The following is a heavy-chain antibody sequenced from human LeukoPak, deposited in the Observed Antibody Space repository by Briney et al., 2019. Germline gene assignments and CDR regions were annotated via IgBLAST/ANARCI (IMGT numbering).Heavy chain of an antibody. CDR3: AKDPGARSPESY. V-gene: IGHV3-74*01. J-gene: IGHJ4*02. CDR1: GFTFSTYW. Sequence: GSLRLSCAASGFTFSTYWMHWIRQAPGKGLVWVSRINPDGTTTSYADSVKGRFTISRDNSKNTLYLQMNSLRAEDTAVYYCAKDPGARSPESYWGQGTLVTVSS. CDR2: INPDGTTT. D-gene: IGHD1-14*01.